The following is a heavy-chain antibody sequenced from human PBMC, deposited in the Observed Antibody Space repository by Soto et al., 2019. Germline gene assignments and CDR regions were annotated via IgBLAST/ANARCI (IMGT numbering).Heavy chain of an antibody. Sequence: GGSLRLSCAASGFIFGNHGMTWVRQAPGRALEWVSTINANAIDTHYADSVKGRFTISRDNSKSTLDLQMNSLRAEETAIYYCVSWVSAHSDFWGTGTLVTVSS. CDR2: INANAIDT. CDR3: VSWVSAHSDF. V-gene: IGHV3-23*01. D-gene: IGHD2-8*01. J-gene: IGHJ4*02. CDR1: GFIFGNHG.